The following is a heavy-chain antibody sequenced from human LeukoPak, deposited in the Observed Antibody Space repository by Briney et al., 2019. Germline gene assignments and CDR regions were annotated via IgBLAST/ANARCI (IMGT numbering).Heavy chain of an antibody. CDR2: IRSKAYGGTT. CDR3: TRDLITHRYYFDY. CDR1: GFTFGDYA. Sequence: PGGSLRLSCAASGFTFGDYAMSWFRQAPGKGLEWVGFIRSKAYGGTTEYAASVKGRFTISRDDSKSIAYLQMNSLKTEDTAVYSCTRDLITHRYYFDYWGQGTLVTVSS. J-gene: IGHJ4*02. V-gene: IGHV3-49*03. D-gene: IGHD3-22*01.